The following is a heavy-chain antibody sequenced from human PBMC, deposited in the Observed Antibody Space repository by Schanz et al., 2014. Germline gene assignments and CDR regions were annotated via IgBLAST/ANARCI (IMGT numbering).Heavy chain of an antibody. Sequence: QVHLQQWGAGLLKPSETLSLTCAVYGGSFSGYYWSWIRQPPGKGLEWIGEIKLSGSTNYNPSLNRRFAISVDTPKTKFTLRLRSVPAADTAVYYCARGLSTMDRVPGTYWGQGTPVTVSS. D-gene: IGHD3-10*01. V-gene: IGHV4-34*01. CDR3: ARGLSTMDRVPGTY. CDR2: IKLSGST. J-gene: IGHJ4*02. CDR1: GGSFSGYY.